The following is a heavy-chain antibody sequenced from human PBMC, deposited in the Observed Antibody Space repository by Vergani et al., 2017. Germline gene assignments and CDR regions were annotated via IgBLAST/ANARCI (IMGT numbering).Heavy chain of an antibody. CDR2: IYYSGST. J-gene: IGHJ5*02. D-gene: IGHD2-2*01. Sequence: QLQLQESGPGLVKPSETLYITCTVSGGSISSYYWSWTRQPPGKGLEWIGYIYYSGSTKYNPSLKSRVTISVDTSKNQFSLKLSSVTAADTAVYYCARVIQYHVNNWFDPWGQGTLVTVSS. CDR1: GGSISSYY. CDR3: ARVIQYHVNNWFDP. V-gene: IGHV4-59*01.